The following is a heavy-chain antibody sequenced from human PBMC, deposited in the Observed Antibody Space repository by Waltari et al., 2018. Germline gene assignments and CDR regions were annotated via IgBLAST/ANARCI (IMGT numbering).Heavy chain of an antibody. CDR3: AKGGRGYGSGIYYMDV. CDR2: IWYDGSNK. J-gene: IGHJ6*03. CDR1: GFTFSSSG. D-gene: IGHD3-10*01. V-gene: IGHV3-30*18. Sequence: QVQLVESGGGVVQPGRSLRLSCAASGFTFSSSGMHWVRQAPGKGLEWVAVIWYDGSNKYYADSVKGRFTISRDNSKNTLYLQMNSLRAEDTAMYYCAKGGRGYGSGIYYMDVWGKGTTVTVSS.